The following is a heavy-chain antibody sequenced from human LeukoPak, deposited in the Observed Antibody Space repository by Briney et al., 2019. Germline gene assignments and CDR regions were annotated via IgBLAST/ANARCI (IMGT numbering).Heavy chain of an antibody. Sequence: GGSLRLSCAASGFTFSSYWMHWVRQAPGKGLVWVSRINSDGSSTSYADSVKGRFTISRDNAKNTLYLQMNSLRAEDTVVYYCARVRFGYSSIPFDYWGQGTLVTVSS. CDR1: GFTFSSYW. CDR2: INSDGSST. CDR3: ARVRFGYSSIPFDY. J-gene: IGHJ4*02. V-gene: IGHV3-74*01. D-gene: IGHD6-19*01.